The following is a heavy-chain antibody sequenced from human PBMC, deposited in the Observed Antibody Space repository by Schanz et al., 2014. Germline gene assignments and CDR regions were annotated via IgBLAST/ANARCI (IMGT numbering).Heavy chain of an antibody. V-gene: IGHV3-21*01. CDR1: GFTFGDYA. CDR3: VRERTNYGGDSYFFDH. CDR2: ISSRSSHI. J-gene: IGHJ4*02. D-gene: IGHD2-21*02. Sequence: EVQLVESGGGLVQPGGSLRLSCAASGFTFGDYAMTWVRQAPGKGLEWVSSISSRSSHIYYADSVKGRFTVSRDNAKNSVYLQMNGLRVEDTAVYYCVRERTNYGGDSYFFDHWGQGTLVTVSS.